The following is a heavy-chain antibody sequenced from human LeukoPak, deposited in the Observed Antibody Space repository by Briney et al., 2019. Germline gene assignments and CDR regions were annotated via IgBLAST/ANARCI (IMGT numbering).Heavy chain of an antibody. CDR3: ARGTMGATHFDY. V-gene: IGHV4-59*01. CDR1: GGSIRSDY. J-gene: IGHJ4*02. D-gene: IGHD1-26*01. CDR2: IYYSGST. Sequence: SETLSLTXTVSGGSIRSDYWNWIRQAPGKGLEWIGYIYYSGSTNYNVSLKSRVTISVDTSKKQFSLRLSSVTAADTAVYYCARGTMGATHFDYWGQGTLVTVSS.